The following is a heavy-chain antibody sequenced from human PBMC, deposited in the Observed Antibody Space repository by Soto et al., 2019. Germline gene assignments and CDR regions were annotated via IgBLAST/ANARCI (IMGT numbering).Heavy chain of an antibody. CDR1: GFTFSSYA. CDR2: ITGSVGRTT. Sequence: GGSLRLSCAASGFTFSSYAMNWVRQAPGKGLEWVSGITGSVGRTTYYVDSVKGRFTISRDNSKNTLYLQMNSLRAEDTAVYYCATVAGGGVGTSFDWGQGTLVTVSS. D-gene: IGHD1-26*01. CDR3: ATVAGGGVGTSFD. V-gene: IGHV3-23*01. J-gene: IGHJ4*02.